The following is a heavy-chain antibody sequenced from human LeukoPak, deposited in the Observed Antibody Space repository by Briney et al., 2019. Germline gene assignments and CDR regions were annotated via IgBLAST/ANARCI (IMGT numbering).Heavy chain of an antibody. CDR3: ARGDYDSSGYYTVVDY. CDR1: GYTFTSYG. J-gene: IGHJ4*02. D-gene: IGHD3-22*01. V-gene: IGHV1-18*01. Sequence: GASVKVPCKASGYTFTSYGISWVRQAPGQGLEWMGWISAYNGNTNYAQKLQGRVTMTTDTSTSTAYMELRSLRSDDTAVYYCARGDYDSSGYYTVVDYWGQGTLVTVSS. CDR2: ISAYNGNT.